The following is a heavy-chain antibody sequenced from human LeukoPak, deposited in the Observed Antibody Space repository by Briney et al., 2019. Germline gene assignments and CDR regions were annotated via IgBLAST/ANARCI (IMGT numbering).Heavy chain of an antibody. CDR1: GFTFSSYW. V-gene: IGHV3-7*03. CDR3: ARWAHCSSTSCPFVY. D-gene: IGHD2-2*01. J-gene: IGHJ4*02. Sequence: GGSLRLSCAASGFTFSSYWMSWVRQASGKGLEWVANIKQDGSEKYYVDSVKGRFTISRDNAKNSLYLQMNSLRAEDTAVYYCARWAHCSSTSCPFVYWGQGTLVTVSS. CDR2: IKQDGSEK.